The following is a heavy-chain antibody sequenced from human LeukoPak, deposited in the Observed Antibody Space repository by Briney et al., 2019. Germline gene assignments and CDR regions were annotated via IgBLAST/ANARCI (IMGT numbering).Heavy chain of an antibody. CDR1: GYTFTGYY. CDR2: INPNSGGT. CDR3: ARDRGTYYYDSSGYYDY. D-gene: IGHD3-22*01. J-gene: IGHJ4*02. V-gene: IGHV1-2*02. Sequence: ASVKVSCKASGYTFTGYYMHWVRQAPGQGLEWMGWINPNSGGTNYAQKFQGRVTMTRDTSISTAYMELSRLRSDDMAVYYCARDRGTYYYDSSGYYDYWGQGTLVTVSS.